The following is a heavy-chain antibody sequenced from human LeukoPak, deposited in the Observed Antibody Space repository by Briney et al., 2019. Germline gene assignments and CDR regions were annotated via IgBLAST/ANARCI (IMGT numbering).Heavy chain of an antibody. J-gene: IGHJ5*02. D-gene: IGHD3-10*01. CDR2: IYYSGST. CDR3: EVRGVIQRGFDP. V-gene: IGHV4-39*01. Sequence: SETLSLTCTVSGGSISSSSCYWGWIRQPPGKGLEWIGSIYYSGSTYYNPSLKSRVTISVDTSKNQFSLKLSSVTAADTAVYYCEVRGVIQRGFDPWGQGTLVTVSS. CDR1: GGSISSSSCY.